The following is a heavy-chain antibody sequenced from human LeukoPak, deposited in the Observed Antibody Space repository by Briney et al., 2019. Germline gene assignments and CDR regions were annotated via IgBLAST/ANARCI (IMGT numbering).Heavy chain of an antibody. CDR3: ARSMTTVSRFDY. CDR2: ISSSSSYI. J-gene: IGHJ4*02. Sequence: GGSLRLSCAASGFTFSSYSMNWVRQAPGKGLEWVSSISSSSSYIYYADSVKGRFTISRDNAKNSLYLQMNCLRAEDTAVYYCARSMTTVSRFDYWGQGTLVTVSS. V-gene: IGHV3-21*01. CDR1: GFTFSSYS. D-gene: IGHD4-11*01.